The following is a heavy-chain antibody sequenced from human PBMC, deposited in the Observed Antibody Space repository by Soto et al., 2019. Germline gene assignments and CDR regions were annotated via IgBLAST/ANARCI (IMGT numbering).Heavy chain of an antibody. Sequence: GGSLRLSCAASGFTFSSYTMTWVRQAPGKGLEWVSVISDSGGATYYADSVKGRFTISRDNSKNTLYLQMNSLRAEDAAVYYCANWAGGSRPFEYWGQGTLVTVSS. V-gene: IGHV3-23*01. CDR1: GFTFSSYT. CDR3: ANWAGGSRPFEY. D-gene: IGHD2-2*01. CDR2: ISDSGGAT. J-gene: IGHJ4*02.